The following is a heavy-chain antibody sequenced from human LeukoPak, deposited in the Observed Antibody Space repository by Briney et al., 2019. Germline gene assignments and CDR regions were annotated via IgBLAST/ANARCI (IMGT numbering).Heavy chain of an antibody. CDR1: GFTFNNAW. Sequence: PGGSLRLSCAASGFTFNNAWMSWVRQAPGKGLEWVGRIKSKTDGGTTDYAAPVKGRFTISRDDSKNTLYLQMNSLKTEDTAVYYCTTDSPYYYYYYYMDVWGKGTTVTVSS. CDR3: TTDSPYYYYYYYMDV. CDR2: IKSKTDGGTT. V-gene: IGHV3-15*01. J-gene: IGHJ6*03.